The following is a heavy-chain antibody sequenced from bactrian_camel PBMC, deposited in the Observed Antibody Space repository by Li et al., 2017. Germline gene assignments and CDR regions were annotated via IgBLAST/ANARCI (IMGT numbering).Heavy chain of an antibody. V-gene: IGHV3S6*01. D-gene: IGHD3*01. CDR2: IYSDGSLT. Sequence: VQLVESGGGLVQPGGSLRLSCAASGFRFDTYGVSWVRQAPGKAMEWVTSIYSDGSLTNYADSVKGRLTISRDNAKNQVYLQMNSLKTEDTALYYCVARVRQCVSLHGLYDFNYWGQGTQVTV. J-gene: IGHJ4*01. CDR1: GFRFDTYG. CDR3: VARVRQCVSLHGLYDFNY.